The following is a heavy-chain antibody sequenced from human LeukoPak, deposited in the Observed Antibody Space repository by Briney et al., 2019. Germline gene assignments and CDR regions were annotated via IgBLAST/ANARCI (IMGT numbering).Heavy chain of an antibody. V-gene: IGHV4-59*01. CDR1: GVSISSYY. CDR3: ARAMVVTACWFDP. J-gene: IGHJ5*02. D-gene: IGHD2-21*02. CDR2: IYYSGST. Sequence: SETLSLTCTVSGVSISSYYWSWIRQPPGKGLEWIGYIYYSGSTNYNPSLKSRVTISVDTSKNQFSLKLSSVTAADTAVYYCARAMVVTACWFDPWGQGTLVTVSS.